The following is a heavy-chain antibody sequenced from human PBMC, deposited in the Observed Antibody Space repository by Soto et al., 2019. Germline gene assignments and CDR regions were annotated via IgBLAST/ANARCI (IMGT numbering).Heavy chain of an antibody. CDR3: ARDYATDYAFDI. D-gene: IGHD4-17*01. CDR2: ISSSGSTI. Sequence: LRLSCAASGFTFSDYYMSWIRQAPGKGLEWVSYISSSGSTIYYADSVKGRFTISRDNAKNSLYLQMNSLRAEDTAVYYCARDYATDYAFDIWGQGTMVTVSS. CDR1: GFTFSDYY. J-gene: IGHJ3*02. V-gene: IGHV3-11*01.